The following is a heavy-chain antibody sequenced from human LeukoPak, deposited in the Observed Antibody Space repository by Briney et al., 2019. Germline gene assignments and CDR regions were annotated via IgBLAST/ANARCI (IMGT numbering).Heavy chain of an antibody. Sequence: SETLSVTSTVSGGSISSYYWTWIRRPPGKGLEWIGYIYYSGSTNYNPSLKSRVTISVDTSKNQLSLKLTSVTAADTAVYYCARRVTGDYWGQGTLVTVSS. D-gene: IGHD1-14*01. CDR2: IYYSGST. CDR1: GGSISSYY. V-gene: IGHV4-59*01. J-gene: IGHJ4*02. CDR3: ARRVTGDY.